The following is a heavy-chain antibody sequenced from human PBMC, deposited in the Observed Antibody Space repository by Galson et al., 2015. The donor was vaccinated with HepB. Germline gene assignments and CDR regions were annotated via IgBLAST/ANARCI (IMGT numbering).Heavy chain of an antibody. CDR1: GFTFRSSA. D-gene: IGHD3-22*01. CDR3: ANVPDYDSSGYYIGDY. J-gene: IGHJ4*02. CDR2: ISGSGDDT. V-gene: IGHV3-23*01. Sequence: SLRLSCAASGFTFRSSAMSWVRQAPGKGLEWVPGISGSGDDTSYADSVKGRFSISRDKSKNTLYLQMNSLRAEDTAVYYCANVPDYDSSGYYIGDYWGQGTLVTVSS.